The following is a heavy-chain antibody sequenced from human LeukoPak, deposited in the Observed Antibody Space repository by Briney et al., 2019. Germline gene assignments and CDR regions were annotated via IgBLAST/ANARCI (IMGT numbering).Heavy chain of an antibody. CDR3: ARSSNYYGSGSSPFWFDP. J-gene: IGHJ5*02. V-gene: IGHV4-59*01. D-gene: IGHD3-10*01. Sequence: SGTLSLTCTVSGGSISSYFWSWVRQPPGKGLEWVGYIYYSGRTYYNPSILSRVSISVHPTKYQFSLKRSSVPAADTAVDYCARSSNYYGSGSSPFWFDPGGQGTLVTVSS. CDR1: GGSISSYF. CDR2: IYYSGRT.